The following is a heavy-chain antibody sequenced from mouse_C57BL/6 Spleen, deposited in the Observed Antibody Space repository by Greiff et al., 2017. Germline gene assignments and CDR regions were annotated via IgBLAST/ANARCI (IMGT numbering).Heavy chain of an antibody. J-gene: IGHJ1*03. CDR1: GFSLTSYG. Sequence: QVQLKQSGPGLVQPSQSLSISCTASGFSLTSYGVHWVRQSPGKGLEWLGVIWSGGSTDYNAAFISRLSISKDNSKSQVFFIMNRQQADDTAIYCCARKAVVAKYFDVWGTGTTVTVSS. V-gene: IGHV2-2*01. D-gene: IGHD1-1*01. CDR3: ARKAVVAKYFDV. CDR2: IWSGGST.